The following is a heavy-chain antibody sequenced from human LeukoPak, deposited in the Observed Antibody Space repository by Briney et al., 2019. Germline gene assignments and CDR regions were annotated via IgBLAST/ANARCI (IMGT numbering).Heavy chain of an antibody. CDR3: ATGFYCSGGSCYSDPFFGY. D-gene: IGHD2-15*01. CDR1: EFTFSSYT. V-gene: IGHV3-21*01. Sequence: GGSLRLSCAASEFTFSSYTMAWLRQAPGKGLEWVSSIDSTSNYIYYADSVKGRFTISRDNAKNSLYLQMNSLRAEDTAVYYCATGFYCSGGSCYSDPFFGYWGQGTLVTVSS. J-gene: IGHJ4*02. CDR2: IDSTSNYI.